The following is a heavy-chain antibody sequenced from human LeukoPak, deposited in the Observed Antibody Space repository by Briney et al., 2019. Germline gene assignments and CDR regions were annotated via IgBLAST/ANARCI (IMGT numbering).Heavy chain of an antibody. Sequence: PGGSLRLSCAASGFTFSSYAMTWARQAPGEGLEWVSAISGTDGTTYYADSVKGRFTISRDNSKNTLYLQMNSLRAEDTALYYCAKALYDSGAYSFDYWGQGTLVTVSS. J-gene: IGHJ4*02. CDR2: ISGTDGTT. V-gene: IGHV3-23*01. CDR1: GFTFSSYA. CDR3: AKALYDSGAYSFDY. D-gene: IGHD3-22*01.